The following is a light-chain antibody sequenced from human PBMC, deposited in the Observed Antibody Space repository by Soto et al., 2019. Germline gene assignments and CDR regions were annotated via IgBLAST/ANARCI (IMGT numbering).Light chain of an antibody. CDR1: SSDVGGYNY. J-gene: IGLJ1*01. CDR3: SSYAGRYV. CDR2: EVS. Sequence: QLVLTQPPSASGSPGQSVTISCTGTSSDVGGYNYVSWYQQHPGKAPKLMIYEVSKRPSGVPDRFSGSKSGNTASLTVSGLQAEDEADYYCSSYAGRYVFGTGTKVTVL. V-gene: IGLV2-8*01.